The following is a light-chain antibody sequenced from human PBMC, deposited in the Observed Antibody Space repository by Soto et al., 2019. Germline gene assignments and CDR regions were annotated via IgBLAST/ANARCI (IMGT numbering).Light chain of an antibody. CDR1: NSNIGNNY. CDR2: DNY. V-gene: IGLV1-51*01. J-gene: IGLJ2*01. Sequence: QSVLTQPPSVSAAPGQKVTISCSGSNSNIGNNYVSWYQQVPGAAPKLVIYDNYKRPSGVPDRFSASKSGTSATLGITGLQTGEEAVYYCAAWDNSLSGVIFGGGTKLTVL. CDR3: AAWDNSLSGVI.